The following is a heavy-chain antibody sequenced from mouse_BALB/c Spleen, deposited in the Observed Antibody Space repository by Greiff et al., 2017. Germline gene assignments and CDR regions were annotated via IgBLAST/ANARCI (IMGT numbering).Heavy chain of an antibody. J-gene: IGHJ4*01. CDR3: ARNLRYAMDY. D-gene: IGHD1-1*01. Sequence: EVKVVESGGGLVKPGGSLKLSCAASGFTFSSYAMSWVRQTPEKRLEWVASISSGGSTYYPDSVKGRFTISRDNARNILYLQMSSLRSEDTAMYYCARNLRYAMDYWGQGTSVTVSS. V-gene: IGHV5-6-5*01. CDR1: GFTFSSYA. CDR2: ISSGGST.